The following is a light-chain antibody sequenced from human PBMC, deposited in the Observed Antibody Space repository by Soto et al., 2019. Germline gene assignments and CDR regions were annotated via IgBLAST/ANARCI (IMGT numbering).Light chain of an antibody. J-gene: IGKJ1*01. CDR3: QQYNSYWT. Sequence: EIRVTQSPSTLSASVGDRVTITCRASQSISSWLAWYQQKPGKAPKLLIYDASSLESGVPSRFSGSGSGTEFTLTISSLQPDDFATYYCQQYNSYWTFGQGTKVDI. V-gene: IGKV1-5*01. CDR1: QSISSW. CDR2: DAS.